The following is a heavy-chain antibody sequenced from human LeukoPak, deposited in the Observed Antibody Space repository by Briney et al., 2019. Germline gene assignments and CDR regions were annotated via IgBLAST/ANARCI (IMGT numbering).Heavy chain of an antibody. CDR1: GYTFTNYV. J-gene: IGHJ4*02. Sequence: ASVNVSCKASGYTFTNYVVHWVRQPPGQRPEWMGWIKAGNGDTKYSPNFQGRVTITRDTSASTAYMELSSLTSEDTALYYCARDDCGATCYPGGYWGQGTLVTVSP. V-gene: IGHV1-3*01. D-gene: IGHD2-21*01. CDR3: ARDDCGATCYPGGY. CDR2: IKAGNGDT.